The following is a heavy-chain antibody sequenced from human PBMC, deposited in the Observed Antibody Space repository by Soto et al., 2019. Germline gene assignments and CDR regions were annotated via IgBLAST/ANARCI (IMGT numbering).Heavy chain of an antibody. CDR1: GGSISSYY. CDR3: AREAEGGDYGDYVEYAFDI. V-gene: IGHV4-59*01. D-gene: IGHD4-17*01. J-gene: IGHJ3*02. CDR2: IYYSGST. Sequence: SETLSLTCTVSGGSISSYYWSWIRQPPGKGLEWIGYIYYSGSTNYNPSLKSRVTISVDTSKNQFSLKLSSVTAADTAVYYCAREAEGGDYGDYVEYAFDIWGQGTMVTVSS.